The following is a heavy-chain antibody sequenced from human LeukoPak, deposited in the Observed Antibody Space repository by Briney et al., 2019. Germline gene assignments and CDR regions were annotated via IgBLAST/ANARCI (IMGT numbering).Heavy chain of an antibody. CDR2: IIPIFGTA. V-gene: IGHV1-69*05. CDR1: GGTFSSYA. CDR3: ASREYYYGSGSYGD. Sequence: SVKVSCKASGGTFSSYAISWVRQAPGQGLEWMGGIIPIFGTANYAQKFQGRVTITTDESTSTAYMELSSLRSEDTAVYYCASREYYYGSGSYGDWGQGTLVTVSS. D-gene: IGHD3-10*01. J-gene: IGHJ4*02.